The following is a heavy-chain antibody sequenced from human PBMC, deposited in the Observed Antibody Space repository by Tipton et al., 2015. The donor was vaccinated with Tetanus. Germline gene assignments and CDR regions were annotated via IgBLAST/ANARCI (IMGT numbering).Heavy chain of an antibody. CDR3: TRRSYCSSSSCYDAFDI. CDR2: ISDSGLT. Sequence: TLSLTCSVSGASLRSGDYNWSWIRQPPGKGLEWLAYISDSGLTNSNYFLKSRITISRDTSRNQFSLKLTSVTAADTAVYYCTRRSYCSSSSCYDAFDIWGQGTMVTVSS. V-gene: IGHV4-61*08. D-gene: IGHD2-2*01. CDR1: GASLRSGDYN. J-gene: IGHJ3*02.